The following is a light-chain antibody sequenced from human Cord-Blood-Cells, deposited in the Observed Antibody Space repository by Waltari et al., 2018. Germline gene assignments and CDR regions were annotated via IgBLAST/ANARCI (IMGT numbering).Light chain of an antibody. V-gene: IGKV3-11*01. Sequence: EIVLTQSPATLSLSPEERATLSCRASQSVSSYLAWYQQKPGQAPRRRIYDASNRATGIPARFSGSGSGTDFTLTISSLEPEDFAVYYCQQRSNWPLTFGGGTKVEIK. CDR1: QSVSSY. CDR2: DAS. CDR3: QQRSNWPLT. J-gene: IGKJ4*01.